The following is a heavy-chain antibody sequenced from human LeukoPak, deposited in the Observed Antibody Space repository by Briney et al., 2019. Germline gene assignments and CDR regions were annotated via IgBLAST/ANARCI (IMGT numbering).Heavy chain of an antibody. V-gene: IGHV4-31*03. CDR2: IYYSGST. Sequence: SQTLSLTCTVSGGSISSGGYYWSWIRQHPGKGLEWIGYIYYSGSTYYNPSLMSRLTISVDTSKNQFSLKLSSVTAADTAVYYCARESSSGTTGLDYWGQGTLVTVSS. CDR1: GGSISSGGYY. D-gene: IGHD3-22*01. CDR3: ARESSSGTTGLDY. J-gene: IGHJ4*02.